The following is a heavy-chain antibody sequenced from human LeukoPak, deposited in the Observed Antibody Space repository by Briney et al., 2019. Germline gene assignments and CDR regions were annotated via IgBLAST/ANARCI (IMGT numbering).Heavy chain of an antibody. CDR2: IYTSGSP. V-gene: IGHV4-61*02. J-gene: IGHJ4*02. CDR3: ARDPDY. Sequence: SSETLSLTCTVSGGSISSGSYYWSWIRQPAGKGLEWIGRIYTSGSPNYNPSLKSRVTISVDTSKNQFSLKLSSVTAADTAVYYCARDPDYWGQGTLVTVPS. CDR1: GGSISSGSYY.